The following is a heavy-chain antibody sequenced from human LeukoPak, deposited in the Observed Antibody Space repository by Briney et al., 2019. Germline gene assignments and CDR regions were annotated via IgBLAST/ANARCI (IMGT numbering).Heavy chain of an antibody. Sequence: GGSLRLSCAASGFTFSGSAMHWVRQASGKGLEWVGRIRSKANSYATAYAASVKGRFTISRDDSKNTAYLQMNSLKTEDTAVYFCYRALDSCGYCRSNDAFGIWGQGTMVTVSS. D-gene: IGHD3-22*01. CDR1: GFTFSGSA. CDR3: YRALDSCGYCRSNDAFGI. J-gene: IGHJ3*02. V-gene: IGHV3-73*01. CDR2: IRSKANSYAT.